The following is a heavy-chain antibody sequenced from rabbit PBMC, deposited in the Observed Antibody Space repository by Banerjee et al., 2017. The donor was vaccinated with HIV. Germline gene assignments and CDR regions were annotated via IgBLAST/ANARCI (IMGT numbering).Heavy chain of an antibody. CDR1: GFDFSTYG. CDR2: IDPIFGSA. V-gene: IGHV1S47*01. Sequence: QEQLEESGGDLVKPEGSLTLTCTASGFDFSTYGVSWVRQAPGKGLEWIGYIDPIFGSAYYASWVNGRFTISRHNAQNTLSLQLTSLTAADTATYFCARRDAGDAGGGWTTIKLWGPGTLVTVS. D-gene: IGHD8-1*01. J-gene: IGHJ4*01. CDR3: ARRDAGDAGGGWTTIKL.